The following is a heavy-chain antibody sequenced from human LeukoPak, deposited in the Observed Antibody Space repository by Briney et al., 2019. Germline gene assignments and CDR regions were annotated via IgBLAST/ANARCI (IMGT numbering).Heavy chain of an antibody. CDR2: IIPIFGTA. Sequence: SVKVSCKASGGTFSSYAISWVRQAPGQGLEWMGGIIPIFGTANYAQKFQGRVTITADESTSTAYMELSSLRSEDTAVYYCARFGMRPSAAGKENWFDPWGQGTLVTVSS. V-gene: IGHV1-69*13. CDR1: GGTFSSYA. CDR3: ARFGMRPSAAGKENWFDP. J-gene: IGHJ5*02. D-gene: IGHD2-2*01.